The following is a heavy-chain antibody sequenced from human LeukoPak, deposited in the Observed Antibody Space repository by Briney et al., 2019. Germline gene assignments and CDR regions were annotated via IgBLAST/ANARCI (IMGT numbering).Heavy chain of an antibody. D-gene: IGHD3-10*02. Sequence: GGSLRLSCAASGFTFSNYWMSWVRQAPGKGLEWVSYISSSGSTIYYAASVKGRFTISRDNAKNSLYLQMNSLRAEDTAVYYCAELGITMIGGVWGKGTTVTISS. CDR1: GFTFSNYW. V-gene: IGHV3-48*04. J-gene: IGHJ6*04. CDR2: ISSSGSTI. CDR3: AELGITMIGGV.